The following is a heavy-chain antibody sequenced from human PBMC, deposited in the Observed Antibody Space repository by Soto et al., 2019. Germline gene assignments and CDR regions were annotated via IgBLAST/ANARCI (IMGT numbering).Heavy chain of an antibody. D-gene: IGHD5-12*01. CDR1: GYTFTDYW. CDR3: ARQAEMALDAFDI. V-gene: IGHV5-51*01. J-gene: IGHJ3*02. CDR2: IYSGVSDT. Sequence: GESLKISCKGSGYTFTDYWIGWVRQMPGKCLEWMGIIYSGVSDTRYSTSFQGQVNISADKSISTAYLQWSSLKASDTAMYYCARQAEMALDAFDIWGQGTMVTVSS.